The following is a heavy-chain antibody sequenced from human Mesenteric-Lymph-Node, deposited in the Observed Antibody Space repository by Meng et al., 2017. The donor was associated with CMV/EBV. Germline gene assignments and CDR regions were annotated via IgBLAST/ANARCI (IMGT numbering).Heavy chain of an antibody. CDR3: ARYNWNYFDY. CDR2: IYWDDDK. Sequence: TCTFSGFSVRSSGMGVGWIRQPPGKALDWLALIYWDDDKRYSPSLKSRLTITGDTSKNQVVLTVTNLDPVDTATYYSARYNWNYFDYWGQGTLVTVSS. J-gene: IGHJ4*02. D-gene: IGHD1-20*01. CDR1: GFSVRSSGMG. V-gene: IGHV2-5*02.